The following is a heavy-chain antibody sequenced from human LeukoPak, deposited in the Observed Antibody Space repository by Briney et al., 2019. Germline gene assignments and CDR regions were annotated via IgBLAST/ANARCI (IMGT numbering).Heavy chain of an antibody. J-gene: IGHJ6*03. D-gene: IGHD4/OR15-4a*01. Sequence: SVKVSCKASGCTFTSYAISWVRQAPGQGLEWMGGIIPIFGTANYAQKFQGRVTITPDESTSTAYMELSSLRSEDTAVYYCARCGMLTLGYYYYYYMDVWGKGTTVTVSS. CDR2: IIPIFGTA. V-gene: IGHV1-69*01. CDR3: ARCGMLTLGYYYYYYMDV. CDR1: GCTFTSYA.